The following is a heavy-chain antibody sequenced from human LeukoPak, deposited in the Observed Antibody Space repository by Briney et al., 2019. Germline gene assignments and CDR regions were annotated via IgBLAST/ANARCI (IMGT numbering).Heavy chain of an antibody. V-gene: IGHV1-69*13. J-gene: IGHJ4*02. CDR2: IIPIFGTA. D-gene: IGHD3-10*01. CDR3: ARDSGEVNGNFDY. Sequence: ASVKVSCKASGGTFSSYAISWVRQAPGQGLEWMGGIIPIFGTANYAQKFQGRVTITADESTSTAYMELSRLRYDDTAVYYCARDSGEVNGNFDYWGQGTLVTVSS. CDR1: GGTFSSYA.